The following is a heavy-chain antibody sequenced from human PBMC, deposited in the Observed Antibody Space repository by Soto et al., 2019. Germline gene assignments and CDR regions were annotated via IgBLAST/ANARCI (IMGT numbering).Heavy chain of an antibody. CDR1: GYTFTSYD. Sequence: QVQLVQSGAEVKKPGASVKVSCKASGYTFTSYDINWERQATGQGLEWMGWMNPNSGNTGYAQKFQGRVTMTRNTSISTAYMELSSLRSEDTAVYYCARGFRLMVYAIPWYYFDYWGQGTLVTVSS. V-gene: IGHV1-8*01. CDR2: MNPNSGNT. CDR3: ARGFRLMVYAIPWYYFDY. J-gene: IGHJ4*02. D-gene: IGHD2-8*01.